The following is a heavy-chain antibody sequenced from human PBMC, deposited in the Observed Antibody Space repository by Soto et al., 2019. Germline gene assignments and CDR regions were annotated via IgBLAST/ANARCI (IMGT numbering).Heavy chain of an antibody. CDR3: ARGYCSGGSCWFDP. D-gene: IGHD2-15*01. CDR2: IYYSGST. Sequence: SETLSLTCTVSGGSTSSGDYYWSWIRQPPGKGLEWIGYIYYSGSTYYNPSLKSRVTISVDTSKNQFSLKLSSVTAADTAVYYCARGYCSGGSCWFDPWGQGTLVTVSS. V-gene: IGHV4-30-4*01. CDR1: GGSTSSGDYY. J-gene: IGHJ5*02.